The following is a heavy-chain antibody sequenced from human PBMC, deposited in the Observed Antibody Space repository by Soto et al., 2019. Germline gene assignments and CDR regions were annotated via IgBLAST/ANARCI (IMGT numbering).Heavy chain of an antibody. CDR2: IMPIFRTP. CDR3: ASDKDRLQLGGNYYYILDV. V-gene: IGHV1-69*12. Sequence: QVQLEQSGAEVKKPGSSVKVSCKASGGTFSNSAISWVRQAPGQGLEWMGGIMPIFRTPDYAQKFQGRVTITADESXXXAXXALTGLRSDDTAVYYCASDKDRLQLGGNYYYILDVWGQGTTVTVSS. CDR1: GGTFSNSA. J-gene: IGHJ6*02. D-gene: IGHD5-12*01.